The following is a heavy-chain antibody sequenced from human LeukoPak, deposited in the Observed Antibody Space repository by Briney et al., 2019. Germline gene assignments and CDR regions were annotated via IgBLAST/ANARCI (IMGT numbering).Heavy chain of an antibody. CDR2: ISGSGGST. V-gene: IGHV3-23*01. CDR3: AKASTGARTYYDFWSGPDEPYYFDY. D-gene: IGHD3-3*01. J-gene: IGHJ4*02. Sequence: PGGSLRLSCAASGFTFSSYAMSWVRQAPGKGLEWVSAISGSGGSTYYADSVKGRFTISRDNSKNTLYLQMNSLRAEDTAVYYCAKASTGARTYYDFWSGPDEPYYFDYWGQGTLVTVSS. CDR1: GFTFSSYA.